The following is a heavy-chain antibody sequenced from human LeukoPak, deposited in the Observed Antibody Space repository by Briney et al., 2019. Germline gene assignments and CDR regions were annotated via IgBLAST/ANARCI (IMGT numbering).Heavy chain of an antibody. V-gene: IGHV3-33*06. CDR1: GFAFSDYG. Sequence: TGRSLRLSCAASGFAFSDYGMLWVRQVPGKGLDWVAVIWYDGSKKYYANSVKGRFIISRDNSKNTLYLQMNGLRAEDTAVYYCAKGSLTASYYYYYMDVWGKGTTVTVSS. J-gene: IGHJ6*03. CDR2: IWYDGSKK. CDR3: AKGSLTASYYYYYMDV. D-gene: IGHD3-10*01.